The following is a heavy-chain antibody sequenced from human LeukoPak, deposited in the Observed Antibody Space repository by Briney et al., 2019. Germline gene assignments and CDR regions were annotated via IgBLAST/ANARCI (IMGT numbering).Heavy chain of an antibody. CDR1: GYTVTSYN. V-gene: IGHV1-46*01. CDR3: ARARRPYEACDI. CDR2: INLNGGST. Sequence: ASVKLSCKASGYTVTSYNMHWVRHPPGQGLEWMGIINLNGGSTTYEKQFQGRVTMTRAMSTSTVYMELSSLISEDTAVYYCARARRPYEACDIWGQGTMVTVSS. J-gene: IGHJ3*02.